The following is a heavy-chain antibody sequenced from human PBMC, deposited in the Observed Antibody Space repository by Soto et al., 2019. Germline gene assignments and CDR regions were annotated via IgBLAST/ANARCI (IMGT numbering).Heavy chain of an antibody. CDR3: AREGRYGEYYDY. Sequence: ASVKVSCKASGYTFTSYAIHWVRQAPGQRLEWMGWINADNGNIKYPQRFQGRVTITRDTSASTAYMELSSLRSEDTAVYYCAREGRYGEYYDYWGQGTLVTVSS. J-gene: IGHJ4*02. CDR2: INADNGNI. CDR1: GYTFTSYA. V-gene: IGHV1-3*01. D-gene: IGHD4-17*01.